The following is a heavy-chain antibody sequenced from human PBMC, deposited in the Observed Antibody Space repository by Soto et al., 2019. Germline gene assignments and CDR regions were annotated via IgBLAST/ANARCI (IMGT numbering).Heavy chain of an antibody. J-gene: IGHJ3*02. D-gene: IGHD3-10*01. CDR3: ARDKDSLRYYYGSGSYLGEDDAFDI. Sequence: GGSLRLSCAASGFTFSSYSMNWVRQAPGKGLEWVSYISSSSSTIYYADSVKGRFTISRDNAKNSLYLQMNSLRDEDTAVYYCARDKDSLRYYYGSGSYLGEDDAFDIWGQGTMVTVSS. CDR2: ISSSSSTI. V-gene: IGHV3-48*02. CDR1: GFTFSSYS.